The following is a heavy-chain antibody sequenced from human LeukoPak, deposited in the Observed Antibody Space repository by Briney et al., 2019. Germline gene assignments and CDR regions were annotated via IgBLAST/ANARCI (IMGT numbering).Heavy chain of an antibody. CDR1: GGTFSSYG. V-gene: IGHV1-69*04. Sequence: SVKLSCKASGGTFSSYGISWVRQAPGQGLEWMGSITPIFSIANYAQKFQGRVTITADKSTSTVYMELTSLRSEDTAVYYCAREAPDCGGDCYSGHFQHWGQGNLVSVSS. CDR3: AREAPDCGGDCYSGHFQH. CDR2: ITPIFSIA. D-gene: IGHD2-21*02. J-gene: IGHJ1*01.